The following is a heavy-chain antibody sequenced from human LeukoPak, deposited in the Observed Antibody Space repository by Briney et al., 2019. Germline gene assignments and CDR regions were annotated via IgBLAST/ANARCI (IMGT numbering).Heavy chain of an antibody. CDR3: TREQDREASATVVGDY. J-gene: IGHJ4*02. D-gene: IGHD4-23*01. V-gene: IGHV3-48*03. CDR2: ISTGTYI. Sequence: GGSLRLSCVASGFTFSRFEMNWVRQAPGKGLEWISHISTGTYIAYTDSVKGQFTISRDNAKNSLFLQMNSLRAEDTAVYYCTREQDREASATVVGDYWGQGTLVTVSS. CDR1: GFTFSRFE.